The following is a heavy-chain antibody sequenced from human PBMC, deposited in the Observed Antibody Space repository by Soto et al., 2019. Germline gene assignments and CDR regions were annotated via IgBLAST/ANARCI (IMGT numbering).Heavy chain of an antibody. D-gene: IGHD7-27*01. J-gene: IGHJ6*02. CDR1: GYKFTTYG. CDR3: ARGLGTNGLDV. CDR2: ISTYNGNT. Sequence: QVQLLQSGAEVKKPGASVKVSCKASGYKFTTYGITWVRQAPGQGLEWLGGISTYNGNTDYAQNLQDRVTMTTETSTSTDYLEVRSVTSDDTAVYFCARGLGTNGLDVWGQGTTVTVSS. V-gene: IGHV1-18*04.